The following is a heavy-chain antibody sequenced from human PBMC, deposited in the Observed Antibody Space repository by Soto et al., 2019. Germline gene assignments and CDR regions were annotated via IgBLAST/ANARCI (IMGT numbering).Heavy chain of an antibody. CDR1: GYTFTGYY. D-gene: IGHD2-2*01. V-gene: IGHV1-2*04. Sequence: GASVKVSCKASGYTFTGYYMHWVRQAPGQGLEWMGWINPNSGGTNYAQKFQGWVTMTRDTSISTAYMELSRLRSDDTAVYYCARAKGYCSSTSCGVLDYWGQGTLVTVSS. J-gene: IGHJ4*02. CDR2: INPNSGGT. CDR3: ARAKGYCSSTSCGVLDY.